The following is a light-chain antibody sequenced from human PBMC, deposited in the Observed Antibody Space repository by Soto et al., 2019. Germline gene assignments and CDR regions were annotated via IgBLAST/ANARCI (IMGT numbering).Light chain of an antibody. CDR3: QQYSDWPPELT. V-gene: IGKV3-15*01. CDR2: GAS. Sequence: EIVMTQSPAALSVSPGARATLSCRASQSISSSLAWYRQKPGQAPSLLIYGASSRAIGVPARFSGSGSGTDFTLTVSSLQSEDVAVYYCQQYSDWPPELTFGGGTKVEIK. CDR1: QSISSS. J-gene: IGKJ4*01.